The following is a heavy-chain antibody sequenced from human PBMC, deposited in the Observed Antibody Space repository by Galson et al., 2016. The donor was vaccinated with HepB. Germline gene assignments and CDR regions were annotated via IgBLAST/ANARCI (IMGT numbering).Heavy chain of an antibody. CDR3: AKRHEYCPPVGCSVDY. CDR1: GFTFSNYG. V-gene: IGHV3-30*18. J-gene: IGHJ4*02. Sequence: SLRLSCAASGFTFSNYGMHWVRQAPGKGLEWVAADTMGGGRTFYADSVKGRFTISRDNSNNMLFLQMSSLSPDDTAVYYCAKRHEYCPPVGCSVDYWGQGTLGFVSS. CDR2: DTMGGGRT. D-gene: IGHD2/OR15-2a*01.